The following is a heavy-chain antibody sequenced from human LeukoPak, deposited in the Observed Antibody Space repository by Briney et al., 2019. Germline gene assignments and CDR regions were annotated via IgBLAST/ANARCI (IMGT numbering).Heavy chain of an antibody. Sequence: PGRSLRLSCTASGFTFGDYAMSWVRQAPGKGLEWVSAISGSGGSTYYADSVKGRFTISRDKSENTLYLQMNSLRAEDTAVYYCAKGLAVAGPFDYWGQGTLVTVSS. CDR3: AKGLAVAGPFDY. D-gene: IGHD6-19*01. CDR2: ISGSGGST. CDR1: GFTFGDYA. V-gene: IGHV3-23*01. J-gene: IGHJ4*02.